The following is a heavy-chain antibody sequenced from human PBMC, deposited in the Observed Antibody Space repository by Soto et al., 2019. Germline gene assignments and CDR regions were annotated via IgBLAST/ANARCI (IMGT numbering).Heavy chain of an antibody. CDR2: IYWDDDK. CDR1: GFSLDTSGVG. J-gene: IGHJ4*02. CDR3: THLPDYGDCPLY. Sequence: QITLKESGPTLVKPKQTLTLTCTFSGFSLDTSGVGVGWIRQPQGKALEWLGIIYWDDDKRYSPSLKSRLTITKDTSESQVVLTLTNLDPVDTATYYCTHLPDYGDCPLYWGQGTLVTVSA. D-gene: IGHD4-17*01. V-gene: IGHV2-5*02.